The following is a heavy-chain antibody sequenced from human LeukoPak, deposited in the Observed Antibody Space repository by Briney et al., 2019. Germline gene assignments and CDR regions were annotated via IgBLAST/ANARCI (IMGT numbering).Heavy chain of an antibody. Sequence: SETLSLTCAVYGESLTGFYWTLIRQPPGKGLDWIGEVYYSGSTTSNPSLKGRVTISVDMSKNQFSLRLKSVTAADTAIYYCARGGGYTAGPRPLWHWGQGTLITVSS. CDR3: ARGGGYTAGPRPLWH. CDR1: GESLTGFY. CDR2: VYYSGST. V-gene: IGHV4-34*01. J-gene: IGHJ4*01. D-gene: IGHD2-15*01.